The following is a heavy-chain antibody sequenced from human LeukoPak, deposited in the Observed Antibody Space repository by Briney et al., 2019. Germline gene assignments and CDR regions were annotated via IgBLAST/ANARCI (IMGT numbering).Heavy chain of an antibody. V-gene: IGHV4-59*01. CDR1: GGSISSYY. Sequence: SETLSLTCPVSGGSISSYYWSWIRQPPGKGLEWIGNIYYSGSTNYNPSLKSRVTISVDTSKNQFSLKLSSVTAADTAVYYCTRGSIAYYYMDVWGKGTTVTIS. CDR2: IYYSGST. D-gene: IGHD3-22*01. J-gene: IGHJ6*03. CDR3: TRGSIAYYYMDV.